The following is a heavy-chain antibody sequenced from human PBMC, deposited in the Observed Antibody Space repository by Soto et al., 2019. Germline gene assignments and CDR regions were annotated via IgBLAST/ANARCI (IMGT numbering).Heavy chain of an antibody. V-gene: IGHV3-23*01. CDR2: ISGSGGST. CDR1: GFTFSSYA. D-gene: IGHD3-22*01. J-gene: IGHJ6*02. CDR3: AKDKYYYDSSGYYFDYGMDV. Sequence: GGSLRLSCAPSGFTFSSYAMSWVRQAPGKGLEWVSAISGSGGSTYYADSVKGRFTISRDNSKNTLYLQMNSLRAEDTAVYYCAKDKYYYDSSGYYFDYGMDVWGQGTTVTSP.